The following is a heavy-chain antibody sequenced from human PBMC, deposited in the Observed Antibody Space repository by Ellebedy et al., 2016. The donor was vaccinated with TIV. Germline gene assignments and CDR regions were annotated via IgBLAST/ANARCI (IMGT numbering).Heavy chain of an antibody. CDR3: ARVGTVPATPGGY. D-gene: IGHD2-2*01. J-gene: IGHJ4*02. CDR2: IIPILGIA. Sequence: SVKVSCXASGGTFSSYAISWVRQAPGQGLEWMGRIIPILGIANYAQKFQGRVTITADKSTSTAYMELSSLRSEDTAVYYCARVGTVPATPGGYWGQGTLVTVSS. V-gene: IGHV1-69*04. CDR1: GGTFSSYA.